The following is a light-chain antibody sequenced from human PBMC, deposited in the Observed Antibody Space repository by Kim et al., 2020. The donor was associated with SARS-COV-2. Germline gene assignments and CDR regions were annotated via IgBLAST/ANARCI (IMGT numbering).Light chain of an antibody. CDR2: DAS. J-gene: IGKJ1*01. Sequence: SASVGDRVTITCRASQSISNWLAWYQQKAGKAPKLLIYDASSLETGVPSRFSGSGSGTEFTLTISSLQPDDFATYYCQQYNSDWTFGQGTKVEIK. CDR3: QQYNSDWT. CDR1: QSISNW. V-gene: IGKV1-5*01.